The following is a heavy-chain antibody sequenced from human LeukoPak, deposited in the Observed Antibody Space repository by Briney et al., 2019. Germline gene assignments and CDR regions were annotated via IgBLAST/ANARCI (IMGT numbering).Heavy chain of an antibody. CDR3: ARDGFGTGSN. CDR1: GLTFSNYW. J-gene: IGHJ4*02. CDR2: IKQDGSEK. Sequence: GGSLRLSCAASGLTFSNYWMDWVRQAPGEGLEWVANIKQDGSEKNYVDSVKGRFIISRDNAKNSLYLQMDTLRADDTAVYYCARDGFGTGSNWGQGTLVTVSS. D-gene: IGHD3-16*01. V-gene: IGHV3-7*03.